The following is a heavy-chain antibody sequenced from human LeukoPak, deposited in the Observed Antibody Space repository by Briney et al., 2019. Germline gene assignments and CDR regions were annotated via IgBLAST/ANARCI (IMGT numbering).Heavy chain of an antibody. Sequence: PSETLSLTCTVSGYSISSGYYWGWIRQPPGKGLEWIGSIYHSGSTYYNPSLKSRVTISVDTSKNQFSLKLSSVTAADTAVYYCARGRGRYYFDYWGQGTLVTVSS. CDR1: GYSISSGYY. D-gene: IGHD6-25*01. CDR3: ARGRGRYYFDY. CDR2: IYHSGST. V-gene: IGHV4-38-2*02. J-gene: IGHJ4*02.